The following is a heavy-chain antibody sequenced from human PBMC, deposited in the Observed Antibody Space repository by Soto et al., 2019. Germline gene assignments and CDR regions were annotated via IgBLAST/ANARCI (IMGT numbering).Heavy chain of an antibody. CDR2: IYYSGST. CDR3: ARDGGYYDILTGLHYYYYGMDV. Sequence: KPSETLSLTCTVSGGSVSSGSYYWSWIRQPPGKGLEWIGYIYYSGSTNYNPSLKSRVTISVDTSKNQFSLKLSSVTAADTAVYYCARDGGYYDILTGLHYYYYGMDVWGQGTTVTVSS. V-gene: IGHV4-61*01. D-gene: IGHD3-9*01. CDR1: GGSVSSGSYY. J-gene: IGHJ6*02.